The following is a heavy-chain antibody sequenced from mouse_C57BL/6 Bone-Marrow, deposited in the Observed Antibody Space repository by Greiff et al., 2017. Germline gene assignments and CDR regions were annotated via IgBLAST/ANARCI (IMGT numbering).Heavy chain of an antibody. J-gene: IGHJ3*01. CDR3: ARAWFAY. CDR2: IYPGSGNT. Sequence: QVQLQQSGAELVRPGASVKLSCKASGYTFTDYYINWVKQRPGQGLEWIARIYPGSGNTYYNEKFKGKATLTAEKSSSTAYMQLSSLPSEDSAVYLCARAWFAYWGQGTLVTVSA. V-gene: IGHV1-76*01. CDR1: GYTFTDYY.